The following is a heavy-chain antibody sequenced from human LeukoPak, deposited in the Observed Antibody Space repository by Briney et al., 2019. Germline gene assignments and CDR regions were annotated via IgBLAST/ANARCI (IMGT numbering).Heavy chain of an antibody. CDR2: INPKSGGT. D-gene: IGHD1-26*01. Sequence: VASVKVSCRASGYTFTDYYLNWVRQAPGQGPEWMGWINPKSGGTNYAQKFQGRVTMTRDTSISTAYMELSRLRSDDTAVYYCARVRRTALGEPFDYWGQGTLVTVSS. V-gene: IGHV1-2*02. J-gene: IGHJ4*02. CDR3: ARVRRTALGEPFDY. CDR1: GYTFTDYY.